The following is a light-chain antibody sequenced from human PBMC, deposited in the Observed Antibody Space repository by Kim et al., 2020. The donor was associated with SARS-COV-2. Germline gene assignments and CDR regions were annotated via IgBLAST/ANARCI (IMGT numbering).Light chain of an antibody. J-gene: IGKJ1*01. V-gene: IGKV1-5*01. CDR1: NSIDKW. CDR3: QQYTTRT. CDR2: DAS. Sequence: LCETVGDSGTNAGRTGNSIDKWLAWYRQKPGKAPEHLIYDASTVESGVPSRFGGDEDGTEFTLTISSLQNDDFATYYCQQYTTRTFGQGTKVDIK.